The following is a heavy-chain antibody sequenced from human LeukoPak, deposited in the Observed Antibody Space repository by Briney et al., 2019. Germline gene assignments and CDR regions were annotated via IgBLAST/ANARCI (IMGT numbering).Heavy chain of an antibody. CDR2: INSDGSPI. Sequence: SGGSLRLSCAASGFTFSNYWMHWVRQAPGKGLVWVSPINSDGSPITYADSVKGRFTISRDNSENTLYLQMNSLRAEDTAVYYCARVTVSSSEVIFDYWGQGSLVTVSS. J-gene: IGHJ4*02. V-gene: IGHV3-74*01. CDR1: GFTFSNYW. D-gene: IGHD1-20*01. CDR3: ARVTVSSSEVIFDY.